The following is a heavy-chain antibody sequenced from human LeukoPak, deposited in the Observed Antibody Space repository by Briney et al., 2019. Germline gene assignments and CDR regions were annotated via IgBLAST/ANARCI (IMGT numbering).Heavy chain of an antibody. CDR3: ARDRSLAAAGTLDYIDY. D-gene: IGHD6-13*01. Sequence: GASVKVSCKASGYTFTGYYMHWVRQAPGQGLEWMGWINPNSGGTNYAQKFQGRVTMTRDTSISTAYMELSRLRSDDTAVYYCARDRSLAAAGTLDYIDYWGQGTLVTVSS. CDR2: INPNSGGT. CDR1: GYTFTGYY. V-gene: IGHV1-2*02. J-gene: IGHJ4*02.